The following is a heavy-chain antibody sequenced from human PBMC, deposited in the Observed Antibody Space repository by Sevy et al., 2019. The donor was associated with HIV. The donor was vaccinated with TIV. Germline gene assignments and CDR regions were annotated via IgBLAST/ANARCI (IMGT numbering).Heavy chain of an antibody. Sequence: GGSLRLSCAASGFTFSSYGMHWVRQAPGKGLEWVAVIGYDGINKYYGDSVKGRFTISRDNSKNTVYLQMTNLRAEDTAVYYCARAGDIVEVAAHYGMDVWGQGTTVTVSS. J-gene: IGHJ6*02. CDR2: IGYDGINK. CDR3: ARAGDIVEVAAHYGMDV. D-gene: IGHD2-15*01. CDR1: GFTFSSYG. V-gene: IGHV3-33*01.